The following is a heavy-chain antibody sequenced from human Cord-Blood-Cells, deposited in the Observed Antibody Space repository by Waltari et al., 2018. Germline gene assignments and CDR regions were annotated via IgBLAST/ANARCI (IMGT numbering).Heavy chain of an antibody. CDR1: GGSISSYY. D-gene: IGHD7-27*01. Sequence: QVQLQESGPGLVKPSETLSLTCTVSGGSISSYYWSWIRQPPGKGLEWIGYIYYSGSTSDNPARKSRVTIAVDTSKNQFSLKRSSVTAADTAVYYCAREVTGDYFDYWGQGTLVTVSS. CDR3: AREVTGDYFDY. J-gene: IGHJ4*02. V-gene: IGHV4-59*01. CDR2: IYYSGST.